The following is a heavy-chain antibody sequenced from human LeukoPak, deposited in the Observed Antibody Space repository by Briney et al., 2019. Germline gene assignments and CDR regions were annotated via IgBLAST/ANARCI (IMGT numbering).Heavy chain of an antibody. D-gene: IGHD2-15*01. J-gene: IGHJ4*02. V-gene: IGHV5-51*01. CDR1: GYSYSIYW. CDR2: IYPGDSDT. CDR3: TALDCSGGSCYMTGSDY. Sequence: GESLKFSCKASGYSYSIYWIGWVRQMPGKGLEWMGIIYPGDSDTRYSPSFQGQVTISADKSISIAYLQWSGLKASDTAMYYCTALDCSGGSCYMTGSDYWGEATLVTVSS.